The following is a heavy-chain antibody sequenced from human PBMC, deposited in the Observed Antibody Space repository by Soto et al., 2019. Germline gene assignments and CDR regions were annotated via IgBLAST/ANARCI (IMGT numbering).Heavy chain of an antibody. CDR2: IIPIFGTA. CDR1: GYTFTSYG. J-gene: IGHJ6*02. V-gene: IGHV1-69*13. Sequence: SVKVSWKASGYTFTSYGISWVRQAPGQGLEWMGGIIPIFGTANYAQKFQGRVTITADESTSTAYMELSSLRSEDTAVYYCARDEVPAAMRDPYYYYGMDVWGQGTTVTVSS. D-gene: IGHD2-2*01. CDR3: ARDEVPAAMRDPYYYYGMDV.